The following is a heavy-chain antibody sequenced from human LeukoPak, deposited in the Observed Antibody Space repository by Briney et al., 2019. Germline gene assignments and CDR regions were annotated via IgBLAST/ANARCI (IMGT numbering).Heavy chain of an antibody. J-gene: IGHJ4*02. CDR2: ISGSGGST. D-gene: IGHD1-7*01. CDR1: GFTFSSYT. V-gene: IGHV3-23*01. Sequence: GGSLRLSCAASGFTFSSYTMSWVRQAPGKGLEWVSAISGSGGSTYYADSVKGRFTISRDNSKNTLYLQMNSLRAEDTAVYYCAKDLGRTGTTGFDYWGQGTLVTVSS. CDR3: AKDLGRTGTTGFDY.